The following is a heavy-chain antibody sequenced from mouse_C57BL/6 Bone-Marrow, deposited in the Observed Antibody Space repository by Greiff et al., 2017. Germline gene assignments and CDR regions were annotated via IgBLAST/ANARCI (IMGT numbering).Heavy chain of an antibody. V-gene: IGHV6-6*01. D-gene: IGHD1-1*01. CDR2: IRNKANNHAT. CDR3: TGVITTVVALYYYAMDY. Sequence: EVKLEESGGGLVQPGGSMKLSCAASGFTFSDAWMDWVRQSPEKGLEWVAEIRNKANNHATYYAESVKGRFTISRDDSKSSVYLQMNSLRAEDTGIYYCTGVITTVVALYYYAMDYWGQGTSVTVSS. CDR1: GFTFSDAW. J-gene: IGHJ4*01.